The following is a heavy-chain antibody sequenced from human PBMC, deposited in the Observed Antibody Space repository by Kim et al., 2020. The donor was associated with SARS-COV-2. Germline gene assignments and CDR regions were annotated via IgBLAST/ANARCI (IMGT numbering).Heavy chain of an antibody. CDR2: IIPIFGTA. CDR1: GGTFSSYA. D-gene: IGHD2-15*01. J-gene: IGHJ6*02. CDR3: AKALGYCSGGSCYSIAHYYYGMDV. Sequence: SVKVSCKASGGTFSSYAISWVRQAPGQGLEWMGGIIPIFGTANYAQKFQGRVTITADESTSTAYMELSSLRSEDTAVYYCAKALGYCSGGSCYSIAHYYYGMDVWGQGTTVTVSS. V-gene: IGHV1-69*13.